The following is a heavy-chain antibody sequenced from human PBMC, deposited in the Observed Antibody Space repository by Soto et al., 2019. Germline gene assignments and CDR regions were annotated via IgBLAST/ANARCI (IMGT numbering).Heavy chain of an antibody. CDR3: ARDPRGAHYFDY. CDR2: IYYTGST. D-gene: IGHD3-16*01. J-gene: IGHJ4*02. Sequence: SETLSLTCTVSGGSISSYYWSWIRQPPGKGLEWIGYIYYTGSTYYNPSLKSRVTISVDTSKTQFSLKLSSVTAADTAVYYCARDPRGAHYFDYWGQGTPVTVSS. V-gene: IGHV4-59*12. CDR1: GGSISSYY.